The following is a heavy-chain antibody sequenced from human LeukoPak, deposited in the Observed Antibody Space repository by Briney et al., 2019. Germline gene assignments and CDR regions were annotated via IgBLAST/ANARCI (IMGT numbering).Heavy chain of an antibody. D-gene: IGHD2-15*01. Sequence: GGSLRLSCVASGFGVTSTYMSWVRQAPGKGLEWISVIYSGGGTKYADSVKGRFTISRDNSKNTVFLQVNSLRAEDTAVCYCARGLRAEPATFEYFHHWGQVTLVTVSS. J-gene: IGHJ1*01. V-gene: IGHV3-53*01. CDR3: ARGLRAEPATFEYFHH. CDR2: IYSGGGT. CDR1: GFGVTSTY.